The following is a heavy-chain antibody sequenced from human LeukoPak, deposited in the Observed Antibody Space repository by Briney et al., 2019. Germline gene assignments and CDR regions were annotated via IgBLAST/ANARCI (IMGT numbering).Heavy chain of an antibody. CDR2: IYYSGST. V-gene: IGHV4-39*01. CDR1: GGSISSGSYY. CDR3: ARASRETGVAFDI. Sequence: SETLSLTCTVSGGSISSGSYYWGWIRQPPGTGLEWIGTIYYSGSTYYNPSLSSRVTISVDTSKSQVSLKLSSMTAADTAVFYCARASRETGVAFDIWGLGTMVTVSS. J-gene: IGHJ3*02. D-gene: IGHD6-13*01.